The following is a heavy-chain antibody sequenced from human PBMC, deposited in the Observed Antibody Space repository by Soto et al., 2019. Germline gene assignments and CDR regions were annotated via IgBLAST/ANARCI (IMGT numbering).Heavy chain of an antibody. Sequence: QVPLVESGGGLVKPGESLRLSCAASGFTFSDYYMSWIRQAPGKGLEWISYISSSETTIYHADSVKGRFTISRDNAKNSLYLQINSLRAEDTAVYYCARVASSGWYVDYWGQGTLVTVSS. CDR3: ARVASSGWYVDY. CDR1: GFTFSDYY. V-gene: IGHV3-11*01. J-gene: IGHJ4*02. CDR2: ISSSETTI. D-gene: IGHD6-19*01.